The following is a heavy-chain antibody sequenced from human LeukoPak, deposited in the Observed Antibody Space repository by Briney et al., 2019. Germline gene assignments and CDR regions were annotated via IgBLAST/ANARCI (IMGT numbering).Heavy chain of an antibody. CDR2: IYPGDSDT. CDR1: GYSFTNYW. J-gene: IGHJ4*02. D-gene: IGHD3-10*01. Sequence: GESLKISCKGSGYSFTNYWIGWVRQMPGKGLEWVAIIYPGDSDTRYSPSFQGQVTISADKSISTAYLQWSSLKASDTAMYYCARRRSGSYLDYWGQGTLVTASS. V-gene: IGHV5-51*01. CDR3: ARRRSGSYLDY.